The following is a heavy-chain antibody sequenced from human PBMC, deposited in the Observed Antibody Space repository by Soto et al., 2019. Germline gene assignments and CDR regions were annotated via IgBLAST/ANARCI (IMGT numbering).Heavy chain of an antibody. CDR3: ARSPAYYYGSGSYYNDGAFDY. V-gene: IGHV1-69*01. CDR1: GGTFSSYA. J-gene: IGHJ4*02. CDR2: IIPIFGTA. Sequence: QVQLVQSGAEVKKPGSSVKVSCKASGGTFSSYAISWVRQAPGQGLEWMGGIIPIFGTANYAQKFQGRVTITADESTSTAYMGLSSLRSEDTAVYYCARSPAYYYGSGSYYNDGAFDYWGQGTLVTVSS. D-gene: IGHD3-10*01.